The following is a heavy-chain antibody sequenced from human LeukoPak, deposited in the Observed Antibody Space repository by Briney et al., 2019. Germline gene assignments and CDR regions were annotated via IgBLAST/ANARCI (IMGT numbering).Heavy chain of an antibody. Sequence: SETLSLTCAVYGGSFSGYYWSWIRQPPGKGLEWIGEINHSGSTNYNPSLKSRVTISVDTSKNQFSLKLSSVTAADTAVYYCARLIIANYYDSSGYLFYNAFDIWGQGTMVTVSS. CDR2: INHSGST. CDR1: GGSFSGYY. J-gene: IGHJ3*02. CDR3: ARLIIANYYDSSGYLFYNAFDI. D-gene: IGHD3-22*01. V-gene: IGHV4-34*01.